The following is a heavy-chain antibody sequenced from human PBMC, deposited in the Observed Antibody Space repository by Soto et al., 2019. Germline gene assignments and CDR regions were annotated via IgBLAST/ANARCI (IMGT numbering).Heavy chain of an antibody. CDR1: GYTLTELS. J-gene: IGHJ6*02. V-gene: IGHV1-24*01. CDR3: ATAFGHITIFGVVPLYYYGMDA. D-gene: IGHD3-3*01. CDR2: FDPEDGET. Sequence: ASVKVSCKVSGYTLTELSMHWVRQAPGKGLEWMGGFDPEDGETIYAQKFQGRVTMTEDTSTDTAYMELSSLRSEDTAVYYCATAFGHITIFGVVPLYYYGMDAWGQGTTVTVSS.